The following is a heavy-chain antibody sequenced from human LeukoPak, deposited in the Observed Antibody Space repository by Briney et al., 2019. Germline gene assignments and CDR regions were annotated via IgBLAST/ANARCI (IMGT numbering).Heavy chain of an antibody. CDR3: ASPAYGDYALFDY. CDR1: GFNFEDYT. J-gene: IGHJ4*02. Sequence: GGSLRLSCAASGFNFEDYTMHWVRQTPGKGLEWVSLINWDGGSTYYADSVKGRFAISRDNNKNSLYLQMTSLRTEDTALYYCASPAYGDYALFDYWGQGTLVTVSS. V-gene: IGHV3-43*01. D-gene: IGHD4-17*01. CDR2: INWDGGST.